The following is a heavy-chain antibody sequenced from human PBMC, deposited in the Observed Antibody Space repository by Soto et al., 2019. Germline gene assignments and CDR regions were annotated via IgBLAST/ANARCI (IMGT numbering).Heavy chain of an antibody. V-gene: IGHV3-74*01. CDR1: GFTFIYYW. J-gene: IGHJ3*01. CDR2: IHSDGSST. D-gene: IGHD1-26*01. CDR3: ARGQWGAFDL. Sequence: DVQLVESGGGSVQPGGSLSLSCAATGFTFIYYWMNWVRQDPGKGLVWVSRIHSDGSSTTDADSVKGRFTISRDNAKNTLYLQMNSMRAEETAVYYCARGQWGAFDLWGQGTMVTVAS.